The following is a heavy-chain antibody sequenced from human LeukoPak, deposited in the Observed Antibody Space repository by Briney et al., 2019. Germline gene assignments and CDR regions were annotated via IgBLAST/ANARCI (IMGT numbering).Heavy chain of an antibody. CDR1: GFTFITYG. CDR3: AKYGYTSGWQSFDS. V-gene: IGHV3-23*01. Sequence: GGSLRLSCTTSGFTFITYGMAWVRQAPGKGLEWVSTITGSGGSTYYADSVKGRFTTSRDNSNNTLYLQTSSLRAEDTAIYYCAKYGYTSGWQSFDSWGQGTLVTVSS. D-gene: IGHD6-25*01. CDR2: ITGSGGST. J-gene: IGHJ4*02.